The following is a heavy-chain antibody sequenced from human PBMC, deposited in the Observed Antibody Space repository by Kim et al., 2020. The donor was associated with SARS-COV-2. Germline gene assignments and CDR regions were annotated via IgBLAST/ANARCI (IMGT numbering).Heavy chain of an antibody. CDR3: ARRGVRGVIGFDP. Sequence: CNPSLRSRVTISVDPSKNQFSLKMSSVTATDTAVYSCARRGVRGVIGFDPWGQGTLVTVSS. J-gene: IGHJ5*02. V-gene: IGHV4-39*01. D-gene: IGHD3-10*01.